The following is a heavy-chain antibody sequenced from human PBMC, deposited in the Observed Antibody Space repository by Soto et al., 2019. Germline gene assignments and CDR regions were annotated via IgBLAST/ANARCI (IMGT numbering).Heavy chain of an antibody. CDR1: GFAFNNYG. J-gene: IGHJ4*01. CDR2: ISKSDYT. Sequence: WGSLRLSCTVSGFAFNNYGINWVRQAPGKELEWVSSISKSDYTYYSDSVKGRFTISRDNAKNSVSLQMNTLRVEDTAVYYCAREDSIIIPAVSDFWGHGTLVTVSS. V-gene: IGHV3-21*01. D-gene: IGHD2-2*01. CDR3: AREDSIIIPAVSDF.